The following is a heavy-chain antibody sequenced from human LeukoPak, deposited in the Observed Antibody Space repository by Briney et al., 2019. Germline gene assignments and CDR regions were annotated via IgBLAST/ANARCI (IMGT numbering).Heavy chain of an antibody. CDR2: ISSSSSYI. Sequence: GGSLRLSCAASGFTFSSYSMNWVRQAPGKGLEWVSSISSSSSYIYYADSVKGRFTTSRDNAKNSLYLQMNSLRAEDTAVYYCASDKSNRSPLKYFQHWGQGTLVTVSS. CDR1: GFTFSSYS. D-gene: IGHD1-14*01. V-gene: IGHV3-21*01. CDR3: ASDKSNRSPLKYFQH. J-gene: IGHJ1*01.